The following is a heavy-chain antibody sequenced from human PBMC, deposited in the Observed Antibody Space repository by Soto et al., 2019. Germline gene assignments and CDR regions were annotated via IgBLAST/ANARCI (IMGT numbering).Heavy chain of an antibody. J-gene: IGHJ6*02. V-gene: IGHV5-51*01. CDR3: ARFSSSPYYYYGMDV. Sequence: GESLKISCKGSGYSFSNYWIGWVRQMPGKGLEWMGIIYPGDSDTRYSPSFQGRVTISVDKSKNQFSLKLSSVTAADTAVYYCARFSSSPYYYYGMDVWGQGTTVTVSS. CDR1: GYSFSNYW. D-gene: IGHD2-2*01. CDR2: IYPGDSDT.